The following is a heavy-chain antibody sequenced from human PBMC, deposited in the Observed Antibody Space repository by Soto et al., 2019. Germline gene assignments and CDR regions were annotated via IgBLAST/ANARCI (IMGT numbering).Heavy chain of an antibody. V-gene: IGHV3-23*01. D-gene: IGHD5-12*01. CDR3: ATNSAYRAFDI. Sequence: GGSLRLSCAASGFTFSRSAMSWVRQFPGKGLEWVSGISGSGGSTYYADSVKGRFTISRDNSKNTLYLQMNSLRAEDTAVYYCATNSAYRAFDIWGQGTMVTV. CDR2: ISGSGGST. J-gene: IGHJ3*02. CDR1: GFTFSRSA.